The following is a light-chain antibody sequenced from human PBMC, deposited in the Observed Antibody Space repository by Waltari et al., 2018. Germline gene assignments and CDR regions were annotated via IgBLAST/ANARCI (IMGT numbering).Light chain of an antibody. V-gene: IGLV4-69*02. CDR2: LNTDGSL. CDR1: SGHSGHD. J-gene: IGLJ6*01. Sequence: QPALTQSPSASASLGASVTLTCTLSSGHSGHDIAWPQQQHGKAPRYLMRLNTDGSLSKGDGIPDRFSGSTSGAERYLTISNLQSEDEAYYYCQTWDTGIDVFGSGTKLTVL. CDR3: QTWDTGIDV.